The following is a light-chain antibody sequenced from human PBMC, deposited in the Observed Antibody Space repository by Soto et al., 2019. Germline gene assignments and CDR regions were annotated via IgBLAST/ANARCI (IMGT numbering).Light chain of an antibody. J-gene: IGKJ5*01. V-gene: IGKV3-15*01. Sequence: EIVMTQSPATLSVSPGERATLSCSASQSVSSNLAGYQQKPGQAPRLLIYGASTRATGIPARFSGSGSGTKFTRTISSLQSEDFSVYYCQQYNNWITFGQGTRLEIK. CDR3: QQYNNWIT. CDR1: QSVSSN. CDR2: GAS.